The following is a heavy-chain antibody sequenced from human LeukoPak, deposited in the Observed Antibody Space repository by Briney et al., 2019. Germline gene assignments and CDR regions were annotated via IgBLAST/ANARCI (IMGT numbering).Heavy chain of an antibody. CDR2: IIPIFGTA. D-gene: IGHD4-17*01. CDR3: ARDHTLRYYFDY. Sequence: GASVRVSCKASGGTLSSYAISWVRQAPGQGLEWMGGIIPIFGTANYAQKFQGRVTITADESTSTAYMELSSLRSEDTAVYYCARDHTLRYYFDYWGQGTLVTVSS. J-gene: IGHJ4*02. CDR1: GGTLSSYA. V-gene: IGHV1-69*13.